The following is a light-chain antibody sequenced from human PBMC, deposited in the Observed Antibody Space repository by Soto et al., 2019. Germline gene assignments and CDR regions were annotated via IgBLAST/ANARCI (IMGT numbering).Light chain of an antibody. CDR2: SAS. CDR1: QDINKF. J-gene: IGKJ2*01. Sequence: IQLTQSPSSLSASVGDRVTITCRASQDINKFLAWFQLKPGKAPNLLIFSASTLQSAVPSRFSGGGSGTDFTLTIRSLQPEDFATYYCQQLKTYPYTFGQGTKLEIK. V-gene: IGKV1-9*01. CDR3: QQLKTYPYT.